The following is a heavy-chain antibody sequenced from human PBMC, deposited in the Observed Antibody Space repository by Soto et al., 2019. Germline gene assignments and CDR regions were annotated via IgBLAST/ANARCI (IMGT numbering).Heavy chain of an antibody. V-gene: IGHV4-59*08. J-gene: IGHJ6*03. CDR1: GGSISSYY. CDR3: ARGNYYYYYMDV. CDR2: IYYSGST. Sequence: SETLSLTCTVSGGSISSYYWSWIRQPPGKGLEWIGYIYYSGSTNYNPSLTSRVTISVDTSKNQFSLKLSSVTAADTAVYYCARGNYYYYYMDVWGKGTTVTVSS.